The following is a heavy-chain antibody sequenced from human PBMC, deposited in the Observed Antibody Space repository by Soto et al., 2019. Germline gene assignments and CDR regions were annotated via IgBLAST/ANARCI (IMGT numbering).Heavy chain of an antibody. D-gene: IGHD6-19*01. J-gene: IGHJ4*02. Sequence: QVQLVQSGADVKKPGSSVKVSCEVSGGTFSNYAFTWVRQGPGQGLEWMGGIIPIFGTANYARQFKGRVAXSXXKSTTTTYMELSNLTSEDTAVYYCARVAETGYTSGWYYFDYWGQGSLVTVSS. CDR3: ARVAETGYTSGWYYFDY. CDR2: IIPIFGTA. V-gene: IGHV1-69*14. CDR1: GGTFSNYA.